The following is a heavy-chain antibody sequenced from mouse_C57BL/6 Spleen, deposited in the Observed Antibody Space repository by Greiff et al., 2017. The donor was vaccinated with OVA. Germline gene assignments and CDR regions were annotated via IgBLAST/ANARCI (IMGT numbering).Heavy chain of an antibody. CDR1: GFNIKDYY. CDR3: AIYYGNYGNNYAMDY. Sequence: VQLQQSGAELVKPGASVKLSCTASGFNIKDYYMHWVKQRTEQGLEWIGRIDPEDGETKYAPQFPCKATITADTSSNTAYLQLSSLTSEDTAVYYCAIYYGNYGNNYAMDYWGQGTSVTVSS. J-gene: IGHJ4*01. CDR2: IDPEDGET. V-gene: IGHV14-2*01. D-gene: IGHD2-1*01.